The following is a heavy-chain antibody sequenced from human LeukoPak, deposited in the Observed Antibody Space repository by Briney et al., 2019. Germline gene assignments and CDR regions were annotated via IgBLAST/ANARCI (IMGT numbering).Heavy chain of an antibody. D-gene: IGHD2-8*01. Sequence: ASVKVSCKASGYTFTNYHMHWVRQAPGQGLEWLGLVKPKSGDSDFVQKFRGRVTVTTDVSTTTIHMELSNPRSDDTAVYYCARDRGVPGPGNALDIWGQGTMVTVSS. J-gene: IGHJ3*02. CDR2: VKPKSGDS. CDR3: ARDRGVPGPGNALDI. CDR1: GYTFTNYH. V-gene: IGHV1-2*06.